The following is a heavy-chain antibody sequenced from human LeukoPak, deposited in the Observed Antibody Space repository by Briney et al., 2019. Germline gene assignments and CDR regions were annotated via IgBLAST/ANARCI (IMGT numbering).Heavy chain of an antibody. Sequence: HTGGSLRLSCAASGFTFSSYAMHWVRQAPGKGLEWVAVISYDGSNKYYADSVKGRFTISRDNSKNTLYLQMNSLRAEDTAVYYCARDRTYYYGSGIIDYWGQGTLVTVSS. CDR2: ISYDGSNK. D-gene: IGHD3-10*01. V-gene: IGHV3-30-3*01. J-gene: IGHJ4*02. CDR3: ARDRTYYYGSGIIDY. CDR1: GFTFSSYA.